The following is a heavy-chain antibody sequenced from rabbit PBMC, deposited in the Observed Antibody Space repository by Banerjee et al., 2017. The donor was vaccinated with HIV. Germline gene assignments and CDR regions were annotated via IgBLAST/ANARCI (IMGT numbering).Heavy chain of an antibody. CDR2: IDAGSGTT. CDR1: GFSLSSGAM. CDR3: VRGSGWGANFNL. Sequence: QEQLEESGGDLVKPEGSLTLTCTASGFSLSSGAMSWVRQAPGKGLELIACIDAGSGTTYYANWAKGRFTISKTSSTTVTLQMTSLTAADTATYFCVRGSGWGANFNLWGPGTLVTVS. J-gene: IGHJ4*01. D-gene: IGHD4-1*01. V-gene: IGHV1S45*01.